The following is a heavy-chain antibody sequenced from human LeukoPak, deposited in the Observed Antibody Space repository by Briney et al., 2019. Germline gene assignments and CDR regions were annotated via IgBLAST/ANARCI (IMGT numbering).Heavy chain of an antibody. CDR2: IYYTGT. J-gene: IGHJ5*02. CDR3: ARRIVGGKESWFDP. D-gene: IGHD1-26*01. Sequence: SETLSLTCTVSGGSVTDYYWSWIRQSPGKGLEWIGYIYYTGTSYNPSLKSRVTISADTSKNQFSLKLISVTAADTAVYYCARRIVGGKESWFDPWGQGTLVTVSS. V-gene: IGHV4-59*02. CDR1: GGSVTDYY.